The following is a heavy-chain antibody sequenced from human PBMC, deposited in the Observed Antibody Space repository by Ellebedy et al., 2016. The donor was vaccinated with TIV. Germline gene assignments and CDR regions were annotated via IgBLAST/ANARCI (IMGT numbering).Heavy chain of an antibody. J-gene: IGHJ2*01. CDR1: GYTFTGYY. Sequence: ASVKVSXKASGYTFTGYYMHWVRQAPGQGLEWMGWINPNSGGTNYAQKFQGWVTMTRDTSISTAYMELSRLRSDDTAVYYCARAREGAGWYFDLWGRGTLVTVSS. D-gene: IGHD6-19*01. CDR3: ARAREGAGWYFDL. CDR2: INPNSGGT. V-gene: IGHV1-2*04.